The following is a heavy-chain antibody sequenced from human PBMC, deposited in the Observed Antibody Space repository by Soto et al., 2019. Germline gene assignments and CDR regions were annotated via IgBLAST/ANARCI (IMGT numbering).Heavy chain of an antibody. CDR1: GFTFSSYW. V-gene: IGHV3-7*01. Sequence: GGSLRLSCAASGFTFSSYWMSWVRQAPGKGLEWVANIKQDGSEKYYVDSVKGRFTISRDNAKNSLYLQMNSLRAEDTAVYNCARGSYYSDSSGYNWFDPWGQGTLVTVSS. CDR2: IKQDGSEK. D-gene: IGHD3-22*01. CDR3: ARGSYYSDSSGYNWFDP. J-gene: IGHJ5*02.